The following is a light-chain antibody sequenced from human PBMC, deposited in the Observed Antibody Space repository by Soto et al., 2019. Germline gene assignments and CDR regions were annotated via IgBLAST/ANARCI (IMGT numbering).Light chain of an antibody. CDR1: QIISNW. V-gene: IGKV1-5*03. Sequence: DIPVTQSPSTLSASVGDSVTISCRASQIISNWLAWYQQKPGKAPKLLIYKASTLESGVPSRFRGSGSGTDFTLTISSLQPDDFATYYCQPYNTFLLTFGPGTRVDIK. CDR3: QPYNTFLLT. CDR2: KAS. J-gene: IGKJ3*01.